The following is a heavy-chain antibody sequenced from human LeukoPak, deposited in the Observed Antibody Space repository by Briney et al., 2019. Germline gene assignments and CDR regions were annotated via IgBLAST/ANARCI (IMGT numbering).Heavy chain of an antibody. CDR1: GFSFSSYS. D-gene: IGHD2-15*01. Sequence: GTSLRLSCMASGFSFSSYSIHWVRRVPGKGLEWVAVMSVNGVNKYYADSVRGRFTVSRDISKNTQFLQMNSLRFEDTAVYFCVRESCSGGSCTYDPFDIWGHGTMVTVST. V-gene: IGHV3-30-3*01. CDR2: MSVNGVNK. J-gene: IGHJ3*02. CDR3: VRESCSGGSCTYDPFDI.